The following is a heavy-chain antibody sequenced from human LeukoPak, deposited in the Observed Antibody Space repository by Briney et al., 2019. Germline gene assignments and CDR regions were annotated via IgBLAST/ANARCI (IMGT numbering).Heavy chain of an antibody. CDR2: ISASGQTI. J-gene: IGHJ4*02. D-gene: IGHD3-22*01. CDR1: GFTFSRYS. Sequence: GGSLRLSCAASGFTFSRYSMNWVRRAPGKGLEWVSYISASGQTIYYADSVKGRFTISRDNAKNSLYLQMNSLRAEDTAVYYCARDIYYYDSSGYYFPGGSDYWGQGTLVTVSS. V-gene: IGHV3-48*04. CDR3: ARDIYYYDSSGYYFPGGSDY.